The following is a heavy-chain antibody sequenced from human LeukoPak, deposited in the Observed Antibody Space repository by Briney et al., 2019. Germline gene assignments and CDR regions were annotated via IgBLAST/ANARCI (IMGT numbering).Heavy chain of an antibody. Sequence: GGSLRLSCAASGFTFSSYGMHCVRQAPGKGLEWVAVISYDGSNKYYADSVKGRFTISGDNSKNTLYLQMNSLRAEDTAVYYCAKEEAHGYCSSSSCYKAGYYFDYWGQGTLVTVSS. D-gene: IGHD2-2*02. CDR3: AKEEAHGYCSSSSCYKAGYYFDY. J-gene: IGHJ4*02. CDR1: GFTFSSYG. V-gene: IGHV3-30*18. CDR2: ISYDGSNK.